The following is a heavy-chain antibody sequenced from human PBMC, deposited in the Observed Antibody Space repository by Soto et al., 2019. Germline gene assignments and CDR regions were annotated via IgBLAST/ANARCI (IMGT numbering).Heavy chain of an antibody. CDR2: IIPIFGMA. CDR3: AREEAQYQLLHSYYYMDV. CDR1: GGTFSSYT. J-gene: IGHJ6*03. Sequence: QVQLVQSGAEVKKPGSSVKVSCKASGGTFSSYTINWVRQAPGQGLEWMGRIIPIFGMANYAQKFQGRVTINADESTSTAYMQLSSLRSEDTGLYYCAREEAQYQLLHSYYYMDVWGKGTTVTVSS. V-gene: IGHV1-69*08. D-gene: IGHD2-2*01.